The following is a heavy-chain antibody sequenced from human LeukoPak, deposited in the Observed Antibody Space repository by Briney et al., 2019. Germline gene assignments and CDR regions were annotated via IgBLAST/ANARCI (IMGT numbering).Heavy chain of an antibody. CDR1: GGSISSSNYY. CDR2: IYYSGST. V-gene: IGHV4-39*01. CDR3: ARIMAGLFDY. Sequence: SETLSLTCTVSGGSISSSNYYWGWIRQPPGKGLEWIGSIYYSGSTYYNPSLKSRVTISVDTSKNQFSLKLSSVTAADTAVYYCARIMAGLFDYWGQGTLVTVSS. D-gene: IGHD6-19*01. J-gene: IGHJ4*02.